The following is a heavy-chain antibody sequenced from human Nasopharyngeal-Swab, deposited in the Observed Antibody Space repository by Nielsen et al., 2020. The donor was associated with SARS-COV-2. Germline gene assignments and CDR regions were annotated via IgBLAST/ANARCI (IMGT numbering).Heavy chain of an antibody. Sequence: GESLKISCAASGFTFNSYAMNWVRQAPGKGLEWVAVISYDGSDKYYTDSVKGRFTISRDNSNNTLYLQMNSLRAEDTAVYYCAKDLQKWLVLGGYYYYNMDVWGQGTTVTVSS. CDR1: GFTFNSYA. V-gene: IGHV3-30*18. J-gene: IGHJ6*02. CDR2: ISYDGSDK. D-gene: IGHD6-19*01. CDR3: AKDLQKWLVLGGYYYYNMDV.